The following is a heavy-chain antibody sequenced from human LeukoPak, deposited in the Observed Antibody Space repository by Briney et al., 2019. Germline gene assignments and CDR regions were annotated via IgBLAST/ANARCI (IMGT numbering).Heavy chain of an antibody. J-gene: IGHJ4*02. V-gene: IGHV4-59*01. Sequence: RASETLSLTCTVSGGSISNYYWSWIRQPPGKGLVWIGYIYSSGSTNYSPSLKSRVTISVDTSKNQFSLKLDSVTAADTAVYYCARDRSRAPHCTSTSCPPFPQYYFDYWGQGTLVTVSS. CDR1: GGSISNYY. CDR2: IYSSGST. D-gene: IGHD2-2*01. CDR3: ARDRSRAPHCTSTSCPPFPQYYFDY.